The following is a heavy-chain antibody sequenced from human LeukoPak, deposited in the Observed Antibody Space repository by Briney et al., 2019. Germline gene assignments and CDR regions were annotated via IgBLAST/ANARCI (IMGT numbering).Heavy chain of an antibody. CDR1: GGSMAYGGYY. CDR2: IFTSGTT. Sequence: PSETLSLTCTVSGGSMAYGGYYWTWIRQHPVKGLEWIGYIFTSGTTNYNPSLKGRVSISLDTSKNQFSLNLTSVTAADTAIYFCARDQSGTYRDKWFAPWGQGSLVTVSS. J-gene: IGHJ5*02. V-gene: IGHV4-31*03. D-gene: IGHD1-26*01. CDR3: ARDQSGTYRDKWFAP.